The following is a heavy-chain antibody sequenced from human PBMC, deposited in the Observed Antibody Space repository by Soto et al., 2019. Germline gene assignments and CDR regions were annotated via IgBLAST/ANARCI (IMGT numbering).Heavy chain of an antibody. CDR1: GFTVSSNY. J-gene: IGHJ5*02. D-gene: IGHD6-6*01. CDR3: ARPGQKYSSSVGYCFAP. Sequence: GGSLELSCAASGFTVSSNYMSWFRQAPGKGLEGGSVIYSGGSTYYADSVKSRFTISTDNSKNTLYLQMNSPRAHDTPLYTFARPGQKYSSSVGYCFAPWGQGTLVPVSP. CDR2: IYSGGST. V-gene: IGHV3-66*04.